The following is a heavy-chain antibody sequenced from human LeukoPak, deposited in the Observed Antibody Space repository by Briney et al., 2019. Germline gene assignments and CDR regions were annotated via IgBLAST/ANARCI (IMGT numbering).Heavy chain of an antibody. J-gene: IGHJ3*02. CDR3: ARAGGYDVFDI. Sequence: GRSLRLSCAASGFTFSRSVMNWVRQAPGKGLEWVALISYDGSTKDSVKGRFTISRDNFKNTLFLQMNSLRVEDTAVYYCARAGGYDVFDIWGQGTMVTVSS. CDR1: GFTFSRSV. CDR2: ISYDGST. V-gene: IGHV3-30-3*01. D-gene: IGHD3-22*01.